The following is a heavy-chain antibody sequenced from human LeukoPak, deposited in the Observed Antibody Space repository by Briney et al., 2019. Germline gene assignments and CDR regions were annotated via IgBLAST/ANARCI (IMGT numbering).Heavy chain of an antibody. J-gene: IGHJ3*02. V-gene: IGHV4-59*01. Sequence: PSETLSLTCTVSGGSISSYYWSWIRQPPGKVLEWIGYIYYSGSTNYNPSLKSRVTISVDASKNQFSLKLSSVTAADAAVYYCASQLYYEDAFDIWGQGTMVTVSS. CDR1: GGSISSYY. CDR2: IYYSGST. D-gene: IGHD3-22*01. CDR3: ASQLYYEDAFDI.